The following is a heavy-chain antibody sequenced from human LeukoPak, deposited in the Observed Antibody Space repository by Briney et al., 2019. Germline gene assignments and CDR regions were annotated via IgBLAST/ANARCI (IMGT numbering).Heavy chain of an antibody. CDR2: ISPAGDST. J-gene: IGHJ4*02. D-gene: IGHD2-2*01. V-gene: IGHV3-23*01. CDR1: GFTFSDYS. CDR3: ARRLVTAGITDFFDS. Sequence: GGSLRLSCTASGFTFSDYSMSWVRQAPGAGLEGVSAISPAGDSTTDADSVKGRFTISRDNSKSTLYLQMNGLTAEDTALYYCARRLVTAGITDFFDSWGQGTLVSVSS.